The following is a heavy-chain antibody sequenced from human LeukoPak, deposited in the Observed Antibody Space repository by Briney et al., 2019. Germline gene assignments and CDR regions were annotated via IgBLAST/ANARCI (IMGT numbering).Heavy chain of an antibody. CDR1: GGSFSGYY. J-gene: IGHJ5*02. CDR3: ARGRDDFWSGYYTRIKGWFDP. D-gene: IGHD3-3*01. V-gene: IGHV4-34*01. CDR2: INHSGST. Sequence: PSETLSLTCAVYGGSFSGYYWSWIRQPPGKGLEWIGEINHSGSTNYNPSLKSRVTISVDTSKNQFSLKLSSVTAADSAVYYCARGRDDFWSGYYTRIKGWFDPWGQGTLVTVSS.